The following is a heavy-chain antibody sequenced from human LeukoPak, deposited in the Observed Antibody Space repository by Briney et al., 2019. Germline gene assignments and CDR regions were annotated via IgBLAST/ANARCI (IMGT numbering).Heavy chain of an antibody. D-gene: IGHD5-24*01. CDR1: GFTLSGYV. CDR3: ARENGGGSDY. CDR2: ITSDGGTT. J-gene: IGHJ4*02. V-gene: IGHV3-64*01. Sequence: PGGSLRLSCAASGFTLSGYVMHWVRQAPGRGPESVSAITSDGGTTYYASSVKGRFTISRDNSKNTLYLQMGSLRTEDMAVYYCARENGGGSDYWGQGTVVPASS.